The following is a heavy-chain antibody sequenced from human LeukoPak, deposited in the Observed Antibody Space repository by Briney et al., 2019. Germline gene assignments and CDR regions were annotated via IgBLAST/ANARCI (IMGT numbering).Heavy chain of an antibody. Sequence: KPSETRSLTCAVYGGSFSGYYWSWIRQPPGKGLEWIGEINHSGSTNYNPSLKSRVTISVDTSKNQFSLKLSSVTAADTAVYYCARGGTYYDYVWGSYRHHYFDYWGQGTLVTVSS. V-gene: IGHV4-34*01. D-gene: IGHD3-16*02. CDR1: GGSFSGYY. CDR3: ARGGTYYDYVWGSYRHHYFDY. J-gene: IGHJ4*02. CDR2: INHSGST.